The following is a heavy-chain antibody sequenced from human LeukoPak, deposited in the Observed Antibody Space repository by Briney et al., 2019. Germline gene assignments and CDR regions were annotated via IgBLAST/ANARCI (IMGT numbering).Heavy chain of an antibody. V-gene: IGHV4-4*07. J-gene: IGHJ6*03. CDR1: AASFSTYN. Sequence: SETLSLTCTVSAASFSTYNWGWFRQPAGKGLEWIGHIYISGTTDHNPSLKSRATISVDTSSQFSLKLRSVTAADTAVYYCASVIDYYYYMDIWGKGTTVTASS. CDR2: IYISGTT. CDR3: ASVIDYYYYMDI.